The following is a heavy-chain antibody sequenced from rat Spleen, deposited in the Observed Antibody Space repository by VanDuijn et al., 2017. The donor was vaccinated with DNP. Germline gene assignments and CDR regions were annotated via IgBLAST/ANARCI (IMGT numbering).Heavy chain of an antibody. D-gene: IGHD1-4*01. CDR3: ARHVLPLRVWDY. J-gene: IGHJ2*01. Sequence: EVQLVESGGGLVQPGGSLKLSCAASGFNFSDYNMAWVRQTPKKGLEWVTAILFDGSRTYYRDSVKGRFTISRDNAKRTLYLQMNSLRSEDMATYYCARHVLPLRVWDYWGQGVMVTVSS. CDR2: ILFDGSRT. CDR1: GFNFSDYN. V-gene: IGHV5S10*01.